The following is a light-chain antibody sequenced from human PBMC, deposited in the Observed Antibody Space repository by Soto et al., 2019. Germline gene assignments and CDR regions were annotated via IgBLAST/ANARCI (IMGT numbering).Light chain of an antibody. J-gene: IGKJ1*01. V-gene: IGKV3-20*01. CDR1: QSVSSSY. CDR2: GAS. CDR3: QQYGSSGT. Sequence: VLTWSQSTRCASRGERAYLSGGASQSVSSSYLAWYQQKPGQAPRLLIYGASNRATGIPDRFSGSGSGTDFTPAISCLEPEYSAVYYCQQYGSSGTFGQGTKVDIK.